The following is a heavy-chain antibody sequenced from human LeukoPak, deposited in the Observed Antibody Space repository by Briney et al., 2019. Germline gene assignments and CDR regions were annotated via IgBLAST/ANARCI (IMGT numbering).Heavy chain of an antibody. J-gene: IGHJ6*02. D-gene: IGHD6-13*01. V-gene: IGHV3-30*18. CDR1: GFTFSSYG. CDR2: ISYDGSNK. CDR3: AKDRLQLADYYGMDV. Sequence: GGSLRLSCAASGFTFSSYGMHWVRQAPGKGLEWVAVISYDGSNKYYADSVKGRFTISRDNSKNTLYLQMNSLRAEDTAVYYCAKDRLQLADYYGMDVWGQGTTVTVSS.